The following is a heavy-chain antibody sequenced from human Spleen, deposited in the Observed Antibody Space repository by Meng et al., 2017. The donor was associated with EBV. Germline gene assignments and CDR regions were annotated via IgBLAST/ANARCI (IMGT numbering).Heavy chain of an antibody. CDR1: CFDFDPYA. CDR3: AIIPYSNA. Sequence: VESGGGGVQPGSTRILTGAAPCFDFDPYAVHWVRQAPGKGLEWVALISDTEDNNYFADSVRGRFTIARDNSKNMISLQMNSLRPGDTATYYCAIIPYSNAWGQGTLVTVSS. J-gene: IGHJ5*02. CDR2: ISDTEDNN. D-gene: IGHD4-11*01. V-gene: IGHV3-30-3*01.